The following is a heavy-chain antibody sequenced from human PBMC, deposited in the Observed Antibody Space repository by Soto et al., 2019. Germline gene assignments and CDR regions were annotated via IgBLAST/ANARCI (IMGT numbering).Heavy chain of an antibody. CDR2: LGGGGDDT. V-gene: IGHV3-23*01. D-gene: IGHD5-18*01. J-gene: IGHJ4*01. CDR3: GNFSFPYSDVRDLHSF. CDR1: GFTFGNYA. Sequence: GGSLRLSCAASGFTFGNYAMSWVRQAPGKGLEWVASLGGGGDDTYYAASVRGRFTVARDNSNNKLFLQMNSLTAEDTALYYCGNFSFPYSDVRDLHSFRAQGT.